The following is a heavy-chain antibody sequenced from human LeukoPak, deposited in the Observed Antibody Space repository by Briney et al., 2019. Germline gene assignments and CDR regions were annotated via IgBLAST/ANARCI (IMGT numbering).Heavy chain of an antibody. V-gene: IGHV1-18*01. CDR2: ISTYDVNT. Sequence: VASVRVSCKASGYTFTSYGISWVRQAPGQGLEWMGWISTYDVNTNYAQKLQGRVTVTTDTSTSTAYMELGSLRSDDTAVYYCARMSLAVAGNFDYWGQGTLVTVSS. CDR1: GYTFTSYG. D-gene: IGHD6-19*01. J-gene: IGHJ4*02. CDR3: ARMSLAVAGNFDY.